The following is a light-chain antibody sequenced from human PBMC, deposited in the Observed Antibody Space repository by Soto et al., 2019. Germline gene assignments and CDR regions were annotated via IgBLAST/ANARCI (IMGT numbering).Light chain of an antibody. Sequence: EIVLTQSPATLSLSPGERSALSCRASQSVSSYLAWYQQKPGQAPRLLIYDASNRATGIPARFSGSGSGTDFTLTISSLEPEDFAVYYCQQRSNWPPRLTFGGGTKVDIK. V-gene: IGKV3-11*01. CDR2: DAS. CDR3: QQRSNWPPRLT. J-gene: IGKJ4*01. CDR1: QSVSSY.